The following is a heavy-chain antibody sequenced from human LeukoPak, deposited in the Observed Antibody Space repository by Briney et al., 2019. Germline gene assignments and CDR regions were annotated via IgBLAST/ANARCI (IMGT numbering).Heavy chain of an antibody. D-gene: IGHD1-26*01. Sequence: GGSMRLSCAASGFIVSGDFMSWVRQAPGKGLEWVSVIYSDGSTYYADSVEGRFTISRDNSKNTLDLQMTGLRAEDTAVYYCARERGRGRDSPWFDYWGQGTLVTVSS. CDR2: IYSDGST. V-gene: IGHV3-53*01. CDR3: ARERGRGRDSPWFDY. J-gene: IGHJ4*02. CDR1: GFIVSGDF.